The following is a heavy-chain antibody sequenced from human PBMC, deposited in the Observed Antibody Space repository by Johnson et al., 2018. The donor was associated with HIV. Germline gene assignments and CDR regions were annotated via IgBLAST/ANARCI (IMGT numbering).Heavy chain of an antibody. CDR1: GFTFSSYA. CDR3: AKERGRGGDAFDI. J-gene: IGHJ3*02. D-gene: IGHD3-10*01. Sequence: VQLVESGGGLVQPGGSLRLSCAASGFTFSSYAMSWVRQAPGKALEWVSAISGSGGSTYYADSVKVRFTISKDNSKNTLYLQMNSLRAEDPAVYYFAKERGRGGDAFDIWGQGTMVTVSS. CDR2: ISGSGGST. V-gene: IGHV3-23*04.